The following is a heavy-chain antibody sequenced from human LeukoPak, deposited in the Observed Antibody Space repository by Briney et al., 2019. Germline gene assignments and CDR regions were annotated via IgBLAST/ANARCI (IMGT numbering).Heavy chain of an antibody. Sequence: GGSLRLSCAASGFTFSSYAMSWVRQAPGKGLEWVSAISGSGGSTYYADSVKGRFTISRDNSKNALYLQMNSLRAEDTAVYYCANSGSLATHFDYWGQGTLVTVSS. V-gene: IGHV3-23*01. CDR2: ISGSGGST. CDR1: GFTFSSYA. CDR3: ANSGSLATHFDY. D-gene: IGHD5-12*01. J-gene: IGHJ4*02.